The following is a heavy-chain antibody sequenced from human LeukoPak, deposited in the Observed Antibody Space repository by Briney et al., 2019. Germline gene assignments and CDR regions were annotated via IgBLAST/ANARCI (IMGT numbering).Heavy chain of an antibody. CDR1: GFTFSGYW. Sequence: GGSLRLSCAASGFTFSGYWMSWVRQAPRKGLEWVGNINHSGSEKYNVDSVKGRFTISRDNAKNSLYLQMNSLRVEDTAVYYCARDGSLYGLGNIWGQGTLVTVSS. V-gene: IGHV3-7*03. J-gene: IGHJ4*02. CDR3: ARDGSLYGLGNI. CDR2: INHSGSEK. D-gene: IGHD3-10*01.